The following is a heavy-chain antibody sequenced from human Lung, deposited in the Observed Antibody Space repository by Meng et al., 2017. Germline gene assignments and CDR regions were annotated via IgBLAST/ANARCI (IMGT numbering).Heavy chain of an antibody. CDR3: ARGPTTMAHDFDY. CDR2: INHSGST. CDR1: GVTFSDYY. J-gene: IGHJ4*02. Sequence: QVQLQGWGAGLLKPSETLSLTGVVSGVTFSDYYWSWIRQPPGKGLEWIGEINHSGSTNYNPSLESRATISVDTSQNNLSLKLSSVTAADSAVYYCARGPTTMAHDFDYWGQGTLVTVSS. V-gene: IGHV4-34*01. D-gene: IGHD4-11*01.